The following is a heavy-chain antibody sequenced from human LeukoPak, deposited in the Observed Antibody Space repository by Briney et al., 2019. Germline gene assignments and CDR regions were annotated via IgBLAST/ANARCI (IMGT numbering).Heavy chain of an antibody. CDR2: INHSGST. D-gene: IGHD3-3*01. CDR3: ARGRGYDFWSGYSGHYFDY. J-gene: IGHJ4*02. V-gene: IGHV4-34*01. Sequence: SETLSLTCAVYGGSFSGYYWSWIRQPPGKGLEWIGEINHSGSTNYNPSLKSRVTISVDTSKNQFSLKLSFVTAADTAVYYCARGRGYDFWSGYSGHYFDYWGQGTLVTVSS. CDR1: GGSFSGYY.